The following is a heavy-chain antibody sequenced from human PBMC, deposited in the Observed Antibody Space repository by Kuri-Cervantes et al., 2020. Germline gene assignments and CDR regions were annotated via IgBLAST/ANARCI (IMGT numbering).Heavy chain of an antibody. V-gene: IGHV1-2*02. CDR3: ARPLSGYYYYGMDV. D-gene: IGHD6-25*01. CDR2: INPNSGGT. J-gene: IGHJ6*02. CDR1: GYTFAGYY. Sequence: ASVKVSCKASGYTFAGYYMHWVRQAPGQGLEWMGWINPNSGGTNYAQKFQGRVTMTRDTSISTDYMELSRLRSDDTAVYYCARPLSGYYYYGMDVWGQGTTVTVSS.